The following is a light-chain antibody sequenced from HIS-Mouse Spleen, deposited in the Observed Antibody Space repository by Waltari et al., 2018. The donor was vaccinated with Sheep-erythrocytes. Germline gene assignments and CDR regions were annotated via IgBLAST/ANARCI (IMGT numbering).Light chain of an antibody. CDR3: QQYGSSLRT. Sequence: EIVLTQSPGTLSLSPGERATLSCRARQSVSSSYLAWYQQKPGQAPRPLIYGASSRATGIPDRVSGSGSGTDFTLTISRLEPEDFAVYYCQQYGSSLRTFGQGTKVEIK. CDR2: GAS. CDR1: QSVSSSY. V-gene: IGKV3-20*01. J-gene: IGKJ1*01.